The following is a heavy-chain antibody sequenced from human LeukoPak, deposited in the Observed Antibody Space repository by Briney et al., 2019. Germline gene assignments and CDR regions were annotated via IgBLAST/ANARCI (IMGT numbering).Heavy chain of an antibody. Sequence: GGSLRLSCAASGFTFSSYEMNWVRQAPGKGLEWVSYISSSGSTIYYADSVKGRFTISRDNAKNSLYLQMNSLRAEDTAVYYCASLCRPISVYYYYYMDVWGKGTTVTISS. CDR3: ASLCRPISVYYYYYMDV. CDR2: ISSSGSTI. CDR1: GFTFSSYE. J-gene: IGHJ6*03. V-gene: IGHV3-48*03. D-gene: IGHD6-25*01.